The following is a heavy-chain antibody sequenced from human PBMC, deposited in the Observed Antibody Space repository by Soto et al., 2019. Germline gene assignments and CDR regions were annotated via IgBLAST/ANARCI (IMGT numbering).Heavy chain of an antibody. CDR2: IWYDGSNK. CDR1: GFTFSSYG. CDR3: ARDQFYY. Sequence: QVQLVESGGGVVQPGRSLRLSCAASGFTFSSYGMHWVRQAPGKGLEWVAVIWYDGSNKYYADSVKGRFTISRDNSKNTLYVQMNSMRAEDTAVYYCARDQFYYWGQGTLVTVSS. J-gene: IGHJ4*02. V-gene: IGHV3-33*01.